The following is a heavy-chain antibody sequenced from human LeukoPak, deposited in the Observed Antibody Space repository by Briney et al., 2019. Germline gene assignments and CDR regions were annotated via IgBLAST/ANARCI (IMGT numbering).Heavy chain of an antibody. CDR2: IVGSGARK. CDR1: GFTFSSYA. Sequence: GGSLRLSCAASGFTFSSYAMSWVRQAPGKGLEWVSVIVGSGARKYYADSVKGRFTISRDNSKNTLYLQMNSLRAEDTAVYFCAKDYSKLTAGAWGAFDIWGQGTMVTVSS. J-gene: IGHJ3*02. D-gene: IGHD1-14*01. V-gene: IGHV3-23*01. CDR3: AKDYSKLTAGAWGAFDI.